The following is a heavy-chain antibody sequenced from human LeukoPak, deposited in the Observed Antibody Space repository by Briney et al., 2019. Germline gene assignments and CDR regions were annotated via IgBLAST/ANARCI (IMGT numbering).Heavy chain of an antibody. CDR2: ISYDGSDK. J-gene: IGHJ1*01. CDR3: ARDGVVASTERKEYFQH. V-gene: IGHV3-30*03. CDR1: GFTFNTYG. D-gene: IGHD2-15*01. Sequence: PGRSLRLSCAASGFTFNTYGMHWVRQAPGKGLEWVAAISYDGSDKYYADSAKGRFTISRDNSKNTLYLQMNSLSAEDTAVYYCARDGVVASTERKEYFQHWGQGTLVTVSS.